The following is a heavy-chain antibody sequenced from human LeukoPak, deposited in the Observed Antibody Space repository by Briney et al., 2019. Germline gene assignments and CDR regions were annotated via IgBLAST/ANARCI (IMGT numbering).Heavy chain of an antibody. V-gene: IGHV1-3*01. D-gene: IGHD1-26*01. CDR2: INGGNGET. CDR1: GYTFSAHV. Sequence: ASVKVSCKGSGYTFSAHVLHWVRQAPGQSLEWMGWINGGNGETRYSENFHGRVTITRDAAAKTSYMELSSLGPEDTAVYYCARGWWDSGEIPFWGQGTL. J-gene: IGHJ4*02. CDR3: ARGWWDSGEIPF.